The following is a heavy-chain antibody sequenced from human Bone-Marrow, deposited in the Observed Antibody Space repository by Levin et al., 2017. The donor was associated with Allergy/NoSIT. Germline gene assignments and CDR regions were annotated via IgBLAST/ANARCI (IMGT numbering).Heavy chain of an antibody. CDR2: INEDGSVI. CDR3: AKLSTGTVDI. CDR1: GLTLSNYW. Sequence: SCTASGLTLSNYWMTWVRQAPGKGLEWMVNINEDGSVIHYLDSMKGRFTASRDNAKNSLYLQMNSLRAEDTAVYYCAKLSTGTVDIWGQGTVVTVSS. J-gene: IGHJ3*02. V-gene: IGHV3-7*01. D-gene: IGHD1-1*01.